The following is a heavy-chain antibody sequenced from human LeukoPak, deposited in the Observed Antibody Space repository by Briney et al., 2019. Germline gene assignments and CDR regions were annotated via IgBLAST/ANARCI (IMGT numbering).Heavy chain of an antibody. J-gene: IGHJ4*02. CDR1: GGSISSSSYY. D-gene: IGHD3-22*01. Sequence: PSETLSLTCTVSGGSISSSSYYWGWIRQPPGKGLEWIGSIYYSGSTYYNPSLKSRVTISVDTSKNQFSLKLSSVTAADTAVYYCARDGLYYDSSGYDDYWGQGTLVTVSS. CDR3: ARDGLYYDSSGYDDY. V-gene: IGHV4-39*07. CDR2: IYYSGST.